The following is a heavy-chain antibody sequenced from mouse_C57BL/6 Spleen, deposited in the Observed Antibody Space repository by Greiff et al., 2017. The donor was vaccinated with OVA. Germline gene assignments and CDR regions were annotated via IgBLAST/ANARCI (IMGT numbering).Heavy chain of an antibody. CDR3: AGYYYGSSQFAY. Sequence: VQLKQSGPELVKPGASVKISCKASGYTFTDYYMNWVKQSHGKSLEWIGDINPNNGGTSYNQKFKGKATLTVDKSPSTAYMELRSLTSEDSAVYYCAGYYYGSSQFAYWGQGTLVTVSA. J-gene: IGHJ3*01. CDR1: GYTFTDYY. D-gene: IGHD1-1*01. CDR2: INPNNGGT. V-gene: IGHV1-26*01.